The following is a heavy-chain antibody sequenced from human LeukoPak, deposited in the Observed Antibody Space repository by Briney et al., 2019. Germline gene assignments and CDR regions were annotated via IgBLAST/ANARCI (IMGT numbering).Heavy chain of an antibody. Sequence: ASVTVSCKASGYTFTGYYMHWVRHAPGQGLEWMGWINPNSGGTNYAQKFQGRVTMTRDTSISTAYMELSRLSSDDTAVYYCARGAPLGDCSSTSCYTDRWDYWGQGTLVTVSS. CDR3: ARGAPLGDCSSTSCYTDRWDY. CDR1: GYTFTGYY. D-gene: IGHD2-2*02. V-gene: IGHV1-2*02. J-gene: IGHJ4*02. CDR2: INPNSGGT.